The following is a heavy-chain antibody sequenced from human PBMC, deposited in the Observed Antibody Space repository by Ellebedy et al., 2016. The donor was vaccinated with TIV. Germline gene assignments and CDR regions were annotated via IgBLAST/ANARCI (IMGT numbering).Heavy chain of an antibody. CDR2: ISSSGSTI. CDR1: GFTFSNYA. D-gene: IGHD3-3*02. Sequence: LSLTCAASGFTFSNYAMSWVRQAPGKGLEWVSYISSSGSTIYYADSVKGRFTISRDNAKNSLYLQMNSLRAEDTAVYYCARDRRVLGINWFDPWGQGTLVTVSS. V-gene: IGHV3-11*01. CDR3: ARDRRVLGINWFDP. J-gene: IGHJ5*02.